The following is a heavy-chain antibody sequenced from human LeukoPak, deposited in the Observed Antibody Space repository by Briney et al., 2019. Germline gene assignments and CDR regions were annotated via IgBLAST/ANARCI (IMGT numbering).Heavy chain of an antibody. Sequence: GRSLRLSCAASGFTFDDYAMHWVRHAPGKGLEWVSGISWNSGSIGYADSAKGRFTISRDNAKNSLYLQMNSLRAEDTALYYCAKALYSSSYYGMDVWGQGTTVTVSS. J-gene: IGHJ6*02. CDR2: ISWNSGSI. V-gene: IGHV3-9*01. D-gene: IGHD6-13*01. CDR3: AKALYSSSYYGMDV. CDR1: GFTFDDYA.